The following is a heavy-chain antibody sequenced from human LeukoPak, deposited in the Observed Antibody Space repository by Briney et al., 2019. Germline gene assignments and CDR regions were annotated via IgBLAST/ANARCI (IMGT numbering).Heavy chain of an antibody. D-gene: IGHD1-26*01. CDR3: ARAFRDSGSYDWFDP. Sequence: SETLSLTCAVYGGSFSAYYWSWIRQPPGKGLEWIGQINHSGTTNYNPSLKSRVTISVDTSRNQFSLRLSSVTAADTAVYYCARAFRDSGSYDWFDPWGQGTLVIVSS. CDR2: INHSGTT. CDR1: GGSFSAYY. J-gene: IGHJ5*02. V-gene: IGHV4-34*01.